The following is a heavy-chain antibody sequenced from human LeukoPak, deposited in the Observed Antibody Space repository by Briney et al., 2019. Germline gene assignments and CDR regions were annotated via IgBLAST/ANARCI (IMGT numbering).Heavy chain of an antibody. D-gene: IGHD4-17*01. V-gene: IGHV1-69*05. CDR3: ARVGSGDFWFDP. J-gene: IGHJ5*02. CDR1: VGTFSSYA. CDR2: NIPIFGTA. Sequence: SVNVSCKVSVGTFSSYANSGVRQAPGQGLEWMGGNIPIFGTANSAQKFQGRVTITTEESTSTAYMELSSLRSEDTAVYYCARVGSGDFWFDPWGQGTLVTVSS.